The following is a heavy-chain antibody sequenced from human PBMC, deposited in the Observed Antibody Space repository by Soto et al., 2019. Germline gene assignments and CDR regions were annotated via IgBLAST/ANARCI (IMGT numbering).Heavy chain of an antibody. V-gene: IGHV1-2*02. Sequence: ASVKVSFKASGYIFTAYSMHWVRQAPGQGLEWVGWFNPNSGDTIYAQKFQGRVTLTRDTSISTAYMELYSLRSDDTAVYYCAREASAVISLDYWGQGTLVTV. CDR3: AREASAVISLDY. CDR2: FNPNSGDT. D-gene: IGHD6-19*01. J-gene: IGHJ4*02. CDR1: GYIFTAYS.